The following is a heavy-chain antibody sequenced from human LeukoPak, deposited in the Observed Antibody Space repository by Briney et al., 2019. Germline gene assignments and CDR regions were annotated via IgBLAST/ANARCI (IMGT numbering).Heavy chain of an antibody. CDR3: ARDHCSGGSCYPGWFDP. J-gene: IGHJ5*02. V-gene: IGHV4-4*07. CDR1: GGSISSYY. D-gene: IGHD2-15*01. Sequence: PSETLSLTCTVSGGSISSYYWSWIRQPAGKGLEWIGRIYTSGSTNYNPSLKSRVTMSIDTSRNQFSLRLSSVTAADTAVYYCARDHCSGGSCYPGWFDPWGQGTLVTVSS. CDR2: IYTSGST.